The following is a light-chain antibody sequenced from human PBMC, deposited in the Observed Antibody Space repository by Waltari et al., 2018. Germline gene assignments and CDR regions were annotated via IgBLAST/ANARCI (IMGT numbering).Light chain of an antibody. Sequence: DLVVTQSPSFLHVPPGEPASISCRSSKRLRHRNGNNCLDCYLQKPVQSPQLLISMFSNRASGFLDRFSGSGSGTDVTLRISRVEAEDGGVYYCMQSLQALCTFGPGAKLEI. CDR3: MQSLQALCT. J-gene: IGKJ1*01. CDR1: KRLRHRNGNNC. CDR2: MFS. V-gene: IGKV2-28*01.